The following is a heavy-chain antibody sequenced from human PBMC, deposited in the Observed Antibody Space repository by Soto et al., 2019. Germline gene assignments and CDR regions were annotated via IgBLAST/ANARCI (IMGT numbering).Heavy chain of an antibody. CDR2: IYYSGST. V-gene: IGHV4-39*01. CDR1: GGSISSSSYY. CDR3: ARRWDGYTSAPFDY. J-gene: IGHJ4*02. D-gene: IGHD5-12*01. Sequence: QLQLQESGPGLVKPSETLSLTCTVSGGSISSSSYYWGWIRQPPGKGLEWIGSIYYSGSTYYNPSPTLRVTISVDTSKTQFSLKLSSVTAADTAVYYCARRWDGYTSAPFDYWGQGTLVTVSS.